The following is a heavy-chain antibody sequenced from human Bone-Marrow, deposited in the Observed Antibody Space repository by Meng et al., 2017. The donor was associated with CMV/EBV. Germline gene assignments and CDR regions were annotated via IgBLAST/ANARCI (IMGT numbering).Heavy chain of an antibody. CDR1: GFTFGDYA. V-gene: IGHV3-49*04. CDR3: TRDRLWYYYDSSGYYYFDY. J-gene: IGHJ4*02. CDR2: IRSKAYGGTT. D-gene: IGHD3-22*01. Sequence: GGSLRLSCTASGFTFGDYAMSWVRQAPGKGLEWVGFIRSKAYGGTTEYAASVKGRFTISRDDSKSIAYLQMNSLKTEDTAVYYCTRDRLWYYYDSSGYYYFDYWGQGTLVTV.